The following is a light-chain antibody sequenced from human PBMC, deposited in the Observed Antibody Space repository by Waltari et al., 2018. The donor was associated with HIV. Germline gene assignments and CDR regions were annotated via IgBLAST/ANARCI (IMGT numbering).Light chain of an antibody. Sequence: SYVLTQPPSVAVAPGMTATITCWGDNIGGKRVHWYQQKPGQAPLVVIYDDRVRPSESPGRVSGSNSGNTATLTISGVEVGDEADYSCHGWDSRRDVGFGGGTKLTVL. V-gene: IGLV3-21*04. CDR2: DDR. J-gene: IGLJ3*02. CDR1: NIGGKR. CDR3: HGWDSRRDVG.